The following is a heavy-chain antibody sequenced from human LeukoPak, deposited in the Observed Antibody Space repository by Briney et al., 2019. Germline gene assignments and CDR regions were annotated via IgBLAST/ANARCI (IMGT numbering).Heavy chain of an antibody. CDR1: GFTFSSYS. D-gene: IGHD4-17*01. CDR3: SKPTYGDDGIFDY. J-gene: IGHJ4*02. CDR2: ISGNSDTI. Sequence: PGGSLRLSCAASGFTFSSYSMNWVRQAPRKGLEWVSYISGNSDTIYYADSVKGRFTISRDNSKNTLYLQMNSLRAEDTAVYYCSKPTYGDDGIFDYWGQGTLVTVSS. V-gene: IGHV3-48*01.